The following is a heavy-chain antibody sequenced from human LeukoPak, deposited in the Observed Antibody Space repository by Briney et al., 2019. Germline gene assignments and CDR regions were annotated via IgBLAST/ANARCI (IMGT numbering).Heavy chain of an antibody. CDR1: SGSISSYY. V-gene: IGHV4-59*01. D-gene: IGHD3-10*01. Sequence: SETLSLTCTVSSGSISSYYWSWIRQPPGKGLEWIGYIYYSGSTNYNPSLKSRVTVSVDTSKNQFSLKLSSVTAADTAVYYCASHYYGSGSYPRNWYFDLWGRGTLVTVSS. CDR3: ASHYYGSGSYPRNWYFDL. J-gene: IGHJ2*01. CDR2: IYYSGST.